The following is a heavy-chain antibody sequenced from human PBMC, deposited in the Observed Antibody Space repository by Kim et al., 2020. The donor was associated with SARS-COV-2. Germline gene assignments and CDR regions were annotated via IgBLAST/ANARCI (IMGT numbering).Heavy chain of an antibody. CDR1: GYTFTSYD. CDR3: ASFSGYYYYYYGMDV. CDR2: MNPNSGNT. Sequence: ASVKVSCKASGYTFTSYDINWVRQATGQGLEWMGWMNPNSGNTGYAQKFQGRVTMTRNTSISTAYMXLSSLRSEDTAVYYCASFSGYYYYYYGMDVWGQGXXVTVSS. D-gene: IGHD3-22*01. J-gene: IGHJ6*02. V-gene: IGHV1-8*01.